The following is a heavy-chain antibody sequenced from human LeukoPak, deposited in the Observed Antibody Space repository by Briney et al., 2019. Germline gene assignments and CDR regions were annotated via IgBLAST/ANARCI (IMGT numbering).Heavy chain of an antibody. D-gene: IGHD6-19*01. J-gene: IGHJ4*02. V-gene: IGHV4-59*01. Sequence: SETLSLTCTVSGGSISSYYWSWIRQPPGKGLEWIGYIYYSGSTNYNPSLKSRVTISVDTSKNQFSLKLSSVTAADTAVYYCARRAAVAGFRYYFDYWGQGTLVTVSS. CDR1: GGSISSYY. CDR2: IYYSGST. CDR3: ARRAAVAGFRYYFDY.